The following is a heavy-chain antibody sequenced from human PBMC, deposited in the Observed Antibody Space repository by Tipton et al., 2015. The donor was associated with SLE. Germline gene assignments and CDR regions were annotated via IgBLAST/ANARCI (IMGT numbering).Heavy chain of an antibody. J-gene: IGHJ6*03. CDR1: GGSISSYY. CDR3: ARFGVSYYYFYMDV. CDR2: IYYSGST. D-gene: IGHD3-10*01. Sequence: TLSLTCDVSGGSISSYYWSWIRQPPGKGLEWIGYIYYSGSTNYNPSLKSRVTISVDTSKNQFSLKLSSVTAADTAVYYCARFGVSYYYFYMDVWGKGTTVTISS. V-gene: IGHV4-59*01.